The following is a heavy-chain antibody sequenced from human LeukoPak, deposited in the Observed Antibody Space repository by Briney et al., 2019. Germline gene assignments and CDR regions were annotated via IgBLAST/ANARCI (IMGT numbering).Heavy chain of an antibody. CDR2: IYHSGST. V-gene: IGHV4-30-2*01. Sequence: SETLSLTCTVSGGSISSGGYYWSWIRQPPGKGLEWIGYIYHSGSTYYNPSLKSRVTISVDRSKNQFSLKLSSVTAADTAVYYCASARYSGSSWYARYSDAFDIWGQGTMVTVSS. J-gene: IGHJ3*02. CDR1: GGSISSGGYY. CDR3: ASARYSGSSWYARYSDAFDI. D-gene: IGHD6-13*01.